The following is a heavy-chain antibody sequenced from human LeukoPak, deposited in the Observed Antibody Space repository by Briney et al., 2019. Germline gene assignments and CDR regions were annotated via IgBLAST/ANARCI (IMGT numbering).Heavy chain of an antibody. CDR3: ARALSGPLDY. V-gene: IGHV4-59*01. CDR1: GGSISSYY. CDR2: IYYSGST. J-gene: IGHJ4*02. Sequence: SETLSLTCTVSGGSISSYYWRWIRQPPGKGLEWIGYIYYSGSTNYNPSLKSRVTISVDTSKNQFSLKLSSVTAADTAVYYCARALSGPLDYWGQGTLVTVSS.